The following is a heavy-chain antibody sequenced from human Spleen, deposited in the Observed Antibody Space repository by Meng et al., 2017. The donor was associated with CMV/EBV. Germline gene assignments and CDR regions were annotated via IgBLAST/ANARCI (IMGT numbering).Heavy chain of an antibody. CDR2: IWYDGSNK. V-gene: IGHV3-33*06. CDR3: AKTTDCGGDCYPLSYYYGMDV. D-gene: IGHD2-21*01. Sequence: GESLKISCAASGFTFSSYSMNWVRQAPGKGLEWVAVIWYDGSNKYYADSVKGRFTISRDNSKNTLYLQMNSLRAEDTAVYYCAKTTDCGGDCYPLSYYYGMDVWGQGTTVTVSS. J-gene: IGHJ6*02. CDR1: GFTFSSYS.